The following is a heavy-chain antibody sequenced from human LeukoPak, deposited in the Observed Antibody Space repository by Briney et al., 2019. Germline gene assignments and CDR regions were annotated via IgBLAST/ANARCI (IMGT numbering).Heavy chain of an antibody. J-gene: IGHJ5*02. Sequence: GGSLRLSCAASGFTFSSYSMNWVRQAPGKGLEWVSYISSSSSTIYYADSVKGRFTISRDNAKNSLYLQMNSLRAEDTAVYYCARDAYSSGWYMGNWFDPWGQGTLVTVSS. CDR1: GFTFSSYS. CDR2: ISSSSSTI. D-gene: IGHD6-19*01. V-gene: IGHV3-48*04. CDR3: ARDAYSSGWYMGNWFDP.